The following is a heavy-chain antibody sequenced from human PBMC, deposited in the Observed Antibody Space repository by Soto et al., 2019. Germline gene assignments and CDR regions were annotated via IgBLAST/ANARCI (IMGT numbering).Heavy chain of an antibody. CDR1: GGTFSRYA. CDR3: ARGVDYDSSAYYFFF. D-gene: IGHD3-22*01. CDR2: IVPMFGKP. V-gene: IGHV1-69*01. Sequence: QVQLVQSGAEVKKPGSSVKVSCKASGGTFSRYALNWVRLAPGQGPEWMGGIVPMFGKPNYAKKFQGRVTITADESTSTADMELSSLRSEDTAVYYCARGVDYDSSAYYFFFWGQGTLVTVSS. J-gene: IGHJ4*02.